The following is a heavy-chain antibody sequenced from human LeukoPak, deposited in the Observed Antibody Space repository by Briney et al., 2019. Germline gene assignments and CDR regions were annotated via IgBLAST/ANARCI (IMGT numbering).Heavy chain of an antibody. Sequence: AGGSLRLSCAASGFTFSSYAMSWVRQAPGKGLEWVSAISGSGGSTYYADSVKGRFTISRDNSKNTLYLQMNSLRAEDTAVYYCAKDPSVRAAAGPFDYWGQGTLVTVSS. V-gene: IGHV3-23*01. CDR1: GFTFSSYA. D-gene: IGHD6-13*01. CDR3: AKDPSVRAAAGPFDY. J-gene: IGHJ4*02. CDR2: ISGSGGST.